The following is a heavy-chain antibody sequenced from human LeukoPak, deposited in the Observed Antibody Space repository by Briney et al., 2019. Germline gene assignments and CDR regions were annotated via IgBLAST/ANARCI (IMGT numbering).Heavy chain of an antibody. J-gene: IGHJ4*02. D-gene: IGHD5-24*01. V-gene: IGHV1-2*04. CDR2: INPNSGGA. CDR3: ARDDGWLHTGGPFFDY. Sequence: ASVKVSCKASGYTFTGYYMHWVRQAPGQGLEWMGWINPNSGGANYAQKFQGWVTMTRDTSISTAYMELSRLRSDDTAVYYCARDDGWLHTGGPFFDYWGQGTLVTVSS. CDR1: GYTFTGYY.